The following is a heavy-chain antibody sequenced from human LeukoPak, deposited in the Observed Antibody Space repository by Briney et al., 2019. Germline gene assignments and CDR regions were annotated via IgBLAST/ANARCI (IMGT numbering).Heavy chain of an antibody. Sequence: PGRSLRLSCAASGFTFDDYAMHWVRQAPGKGLEWVSGISWNSGSIGYADSVKGRFTISRDNAKNSLYLQMNSLRAEDTALYYCAKFEGTAAGSMDVWGQGTTVTVSS. CDR1: GFTFDDYA. V-gene: IGHV3-9*01. J-gene: IGHJ6*02. CDR3: AKFEGTAAGSMDV. CDR2: ISWNSGSI. D-gene: IGHD6-13*01.